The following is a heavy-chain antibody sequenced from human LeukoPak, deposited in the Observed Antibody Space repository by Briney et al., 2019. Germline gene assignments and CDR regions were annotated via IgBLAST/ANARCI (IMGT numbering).Heavy chain of an antibody. CDR2: IYYSGST. J-gene: IGHJ6*02. D-gene: IGHD1-7*01. V-gene: IGHV4-59*02. CDR3: ARDNWNYGSSMDV. Sequence: SETLSLTCTVSGGSVSSYYWSWIRQPPGKGLEWIGYIYYSGSTNYNPPLKSRVTISVDTSKNQFSLKLSSVTAADTAVYHCARDNWNYGSSMDVWGQGTTVTVPS. CDR1: GGSVSSYY.